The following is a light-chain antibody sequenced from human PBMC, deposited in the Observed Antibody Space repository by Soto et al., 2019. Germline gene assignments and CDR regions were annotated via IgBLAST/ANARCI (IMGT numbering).Light chain of an antibody. CDR1: QVIRND. V-gene: IGKV1-17*01. CDR3: PQHNSYPPT. CDR2: AAS. Sequence: DIQLTQSPSSLSASVGDRVTITCRASQVIRNDLGWYQQKPGKAPKRLIYAASSFQSVVPSGFSGSGSWTGFTLTSRCLQQEVFAPYYCPQHNSYPPTFGQGTKVQI. J-gene: IGKJ1*01.